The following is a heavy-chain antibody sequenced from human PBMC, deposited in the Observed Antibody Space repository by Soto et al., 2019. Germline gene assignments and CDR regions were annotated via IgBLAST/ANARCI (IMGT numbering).Heavy chain of an antibody. J-gene: IGHJ3*02. CDR3: ARDGFYYDSSGYQPLDAFDI. CDR1: GFTASSNY. D-gene: IGHD3-22*01. Sequence: GGPLRLSCAASGFTASSNYMSWVRQAPGKGLEWVSVIYSGGSTYYADYVKGRLTISRDNSKNTLYLQMNSLRAEDTAVYYCARDGFYYDSSGYQPLDAFDIWGQGTMVTVSS. CDR2: IYSGGST. V-gene: IGHV3-53*01.